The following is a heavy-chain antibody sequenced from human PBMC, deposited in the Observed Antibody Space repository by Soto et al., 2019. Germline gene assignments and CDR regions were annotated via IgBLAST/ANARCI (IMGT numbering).Heavy chain of an antibody. CDR2: ISAYNGDT. CDR3: ARTHWQPDYLEAFDF. Sequence: ASVKVSCKISGYTFTSHWLSWVLCAPGRGLEWLGWISAYNGDTKYAQRVQDRVSMTTDTSTATVYSELRRLRFHDTASYFCARTHWQPDYLEAFDFWGQGTPVTV. V-gene: IGHV1-18*04. CDR1: GYTFTSHW. J-gene: IGHJ4*02. D-gene: IGHD4-17*01.